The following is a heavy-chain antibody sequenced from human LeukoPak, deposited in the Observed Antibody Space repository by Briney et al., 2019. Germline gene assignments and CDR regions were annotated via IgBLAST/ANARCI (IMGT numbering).Heavy chain of an antibody. V-gene: IGHV4-34*01. CDR3: ASRRVMTRSFKY. Sequence: AETLSLTCAVYGGTFSSYYWSWVRQPPGEGLEWIGEINHSASTNYNSSLTSRVTISVDKSENHFSLKLRSVTAADTAVYYCASRRVMTRSFKYWGQGTLVTVSS. D-gene: IGHD2-8*01. CDR1: GGTFSSYY. CDR2: INHSAST. J-gene: IGHJ4*02.